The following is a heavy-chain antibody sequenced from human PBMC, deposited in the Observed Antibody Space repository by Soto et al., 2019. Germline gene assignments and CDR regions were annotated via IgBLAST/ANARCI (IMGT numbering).Heavy chain of an antibody. CDR3: AREYCTNGVCLKYGKDV. Sequence: GASVKVSCKASGYTFTGYYMHWVRQAPGQGLEWMGWINPNSGGTNYAQKFQGWVTMTRDTSISTAYMELSRLRSDDTAVYYCAREYCTNGVCLKYGKDVWGQGTTVTVSS. CDR1: GYTFTGYY. D-gene: IGHD2-8*01. CDR2: INPNSGGT. J-gene: IGHJ6*02. V-gene: IGHV1-2*04.